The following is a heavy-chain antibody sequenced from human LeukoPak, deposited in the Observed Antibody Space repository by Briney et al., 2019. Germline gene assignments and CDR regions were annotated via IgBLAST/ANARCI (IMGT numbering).Heavy chain of an antibody. CDR1: GGTFSSYA. J-gene: IGHJ4*02. CDR3: ARDPETYYYGSGISFDY. D-gene: IGHD3-10*01. V-gene: IGHV1-69*05. CDR2: IIPIFGTA. Sequence: SVKVSCKASGGTFSSYAISWVRQAPGQGLEWMERIIPIFGTANYAQKFQGRVTITTDESTSTAYMELSSLRSEDTAVYYCARDPETYYYGSGISFDYWGQGTLVTVSS.